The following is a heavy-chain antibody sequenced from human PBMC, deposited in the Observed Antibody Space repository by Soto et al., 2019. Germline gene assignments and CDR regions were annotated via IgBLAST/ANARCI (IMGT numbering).Heavy chain of an antibody. CDR3: TRGGPGAFYYYGMDV. J-gene: IGHJ6*02. CDR1: GFTFGDYA. V-gene: IGHV3-49*03. D-gene: IGHD7-27*01. CDR2: IRSKAYGGTT. Sequence: SLRLSCTASGFTFGDYAMSWFRQAPGKGLEWVGFIRSKAYGGTTEYAASVKGRFTISRDDSKSIAYLQMNSLKTEDTAVYYCTRGGPGAFYYYGMDVWGQGTTVTVSS.